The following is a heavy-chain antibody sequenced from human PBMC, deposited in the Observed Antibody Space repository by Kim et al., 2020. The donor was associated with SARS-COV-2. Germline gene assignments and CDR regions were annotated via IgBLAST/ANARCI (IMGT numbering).Heavy chain of an antibody. CDR1: GYTFTGYY. V-gene: IGHV1-2*02. Sequence: ASVKVSCKASGYTFTGYYMHWVRQAPGQGLEWMGWINPNSGGTNYAQKFQGRVTMTRDTSISTAYMELSRLRSDDTAVYYCARDQHQLLYPPSQNSQFDPWGQGTLVTVSS. CDR3: ARDQHQLLYPPSQNSQFDP. CDR2: INPNSGGT. D-gene: IGHD2-2*02. J-gene: IGHJ5*02.